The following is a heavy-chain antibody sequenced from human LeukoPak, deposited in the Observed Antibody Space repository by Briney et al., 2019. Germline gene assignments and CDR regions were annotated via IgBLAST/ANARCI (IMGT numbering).Heavy chain of an antibody. CDR3: AKGPYDFWSGYMDY. CDR1: GFTFSNFA. D-gene: IGHD3-3*01. Sequence: GGSLRLPCSASGFTFSNFAMHWVRQAPGQGLEYVSTISSNGGNTYYADSVQGRFTISRDNSKNTLYLQMNSLRAEDTAVYYCAKGPYDFWSGYMDYWGEGCLVIVSS. J-gene: IGHJ4*02. CDR2: ISSNGGNT. V-gene: IGHV3-64*04.